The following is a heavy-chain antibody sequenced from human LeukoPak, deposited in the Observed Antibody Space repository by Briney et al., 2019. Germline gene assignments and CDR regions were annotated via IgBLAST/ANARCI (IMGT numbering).Heavy chain of an antibody. Sequence: PGGSLRLSCAASGFTFSSYAMSWVRQAPGKGLEWVSAISGSGGSTYYADSVKGRFTISRDNSKDTLYLQMDSLRAEDTAVYYCTTSKPGVVVEAWGQGTLVAVSS. CDR1: GFTFSSYA. CDR3: TTSKPGVVVEA. D-gene: IGHD3-3*01. J-gene: IGHJ5*02. V-gene: IGHV3-23*01. CDR2: ISGSGGST.